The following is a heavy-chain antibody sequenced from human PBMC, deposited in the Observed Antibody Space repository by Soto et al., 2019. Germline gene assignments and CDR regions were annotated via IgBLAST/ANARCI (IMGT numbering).Heavy chain of an antibody. Sequence: SVTKCLTWTVAGGNIISYCWSWIRKNTGKGLEWIGYIYYSGSTNYNPSLKSRVTISVDTSKNQFSLKLSSVTAADTAVYYCARGGYYDSSGYFPPPSDAFDIWGQGTMVTVSS. V-gene: IGHV4-59*01. CDR3: ARGGYYDSSGYFPPPSDAFDI. CDR2: IYYSGST. J-gene: IGHJ3*02. D-gene: IGHD3-22*01. CDR1: GGNIISYC.